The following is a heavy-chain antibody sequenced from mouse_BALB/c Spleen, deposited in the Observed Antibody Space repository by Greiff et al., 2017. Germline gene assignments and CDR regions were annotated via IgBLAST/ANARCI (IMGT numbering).Heavy chain of an antibody. CDR1: GFTFSSFG. CDR3: ARPESYYYGSSFDY. J-gene: IGHJ2*01. V-gene: IGHV5-17*02. Sequence: EVMLVESGGGLVQPGGSRKLSCAASGFTFSSFGMHWVRQAPEKGLEWVAYISSGSSTIYSADTVKGRFTISRDNPKNTLFLQMTSLRSADTAMYYCARPESYYYGSSFDYWGQGTTLTVSS. CDR2: ISSGSSTI. D-gene: IGHD1-1*01.